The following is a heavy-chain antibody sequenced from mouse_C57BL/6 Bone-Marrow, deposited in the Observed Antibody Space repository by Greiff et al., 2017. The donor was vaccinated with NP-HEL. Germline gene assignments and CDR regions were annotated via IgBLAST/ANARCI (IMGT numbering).Heavy chain of an antibody. V-gene: IGHV2-2*01. J-gene: IGHJ3*01. CDR3: ARNGRATWFAY. Sequence: VQLQQSGPGLVQPSQSLSITCTVSGFSLTSYGVHWVRQSPGKGLEWLGVIWSGGSTDYNAAFISRLSISKDNSKSQVFFKMNSLQADDTAIYYCARNGRATWFAYWGQGTLVTVSA. CDR2: IWSGGST. CDR1: GFSLTSYG. D-gene: IGHD3-1*01.